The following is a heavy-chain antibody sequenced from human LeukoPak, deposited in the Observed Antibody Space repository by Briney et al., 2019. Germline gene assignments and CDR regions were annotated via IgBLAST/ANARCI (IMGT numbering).Heavy chain of an antibody. J-gene: IGHJ6*03. D-gene: IGHD3-22*01. CDR1: GFTFSSYA. V-gene: IGHV3-23*01. CDR3: AKGDSSYYYYMDV. Sequence: PGGSLRLSCAASGFTFSSYAMSWVREAPGKGLDWVSAISGRGDSTYYADSVKGRFTISRDNSKNTLYLQMNSLRVEDTAVYYCAKGDSSYYYYMDVWGKGTTVTVSS. CDR2: ISGRGDST.